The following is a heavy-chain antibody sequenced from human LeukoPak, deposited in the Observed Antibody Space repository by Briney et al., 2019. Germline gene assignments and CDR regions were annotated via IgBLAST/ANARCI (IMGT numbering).Heavy chain of an antibody. V-gene: IGHV3-23*01. CDR3: AKRGIAAAASFDY. J-gene: IGHJ4*02. Sequence: QPGGSLRLSCAASGFTFSSYAMSWVRQAPGKGLEWVSTISGSGDGTYYADSVKGRFTISRDNSKNTLYLQMNSLGADDTAVYYCAKRGIAAAASFDYWGQGTLVTVSS. CDR2: ISGSGDGT. D-gene: IGHD6-13*01. CDR1: GFTFSSYA.